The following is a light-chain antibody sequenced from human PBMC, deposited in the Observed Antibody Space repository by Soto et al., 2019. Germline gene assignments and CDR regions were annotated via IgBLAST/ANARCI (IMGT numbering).Light chain of an antibody. CDR3: MQALQTTPWT. CDR2: LGS. V-gene: IGKV2-28*01. Sequence: DIVMTQSPLCLPVTPGEPACISCRSSQILLHSNGYNYLDWYLQKPGQSPQLLIYLGSNRSSGVPDRFSGSGSGTDFTLKISRVEAEDVGVYYCMQALQTTPWTFGQGTKVDI. CDR1: QILLHSNGYNY. J-gene: IGKJ1*01.